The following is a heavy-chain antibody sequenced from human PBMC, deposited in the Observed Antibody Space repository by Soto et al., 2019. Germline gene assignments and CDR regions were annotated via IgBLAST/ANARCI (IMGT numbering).Heavy chain of an antibody. V-gene: IGHV3-21*05. CDR3: AREYTAWPLAYGLDV. Sequence: PGGSLRLSCAASGYTLSDYSMNWVRQAPGKGLEWVSYFGTSRKYIFYSDSVRGRFTISRDDAKNSVYLQLNSLRAEDTAVYYCAREYTAWPLAYGLDVWGQGTTVTVSS. D-gene: IGHD2-2*02. CDR2: FGTSRKYI. CDR1: GYTLSDYS. J-gene: IGHJ6*02.